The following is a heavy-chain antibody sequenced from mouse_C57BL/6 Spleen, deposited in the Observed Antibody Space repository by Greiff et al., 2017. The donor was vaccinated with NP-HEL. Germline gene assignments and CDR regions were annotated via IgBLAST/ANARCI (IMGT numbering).Heavy chain of an antibody. J-gene: IGHJ2*01. CDR3: ARWGGSSLGYFDY. D-gene: IGHD1-1*01. V-gene: IGHV1-50*01. CDR2: IDPSDSYT. Sequence: QVQLQQPGAELVKPGASVKLSCKASGYTFTSYWMQWVKQRPGQGLEWIGEIDPSDSYTNYNQKFKGKATLTVDTSSSTAYMQLSSLTSEDSAVYYCARWGGSSLGYFDYWGQGTTLTVSS. CDR1: GYTFTSYW.